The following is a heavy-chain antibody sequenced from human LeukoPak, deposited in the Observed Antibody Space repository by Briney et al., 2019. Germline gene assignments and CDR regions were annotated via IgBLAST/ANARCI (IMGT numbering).Heavy chain of an antibody. CDR2: ISYDGSNK. J-gene: IGHJ4*02. CDR1: GFTFSSYA. Sequence: TGGSLRLSCAASGFTFSSYAMHWVRQAPGKGLEWVAVISYDGSNKYYADSVKGRFTIPRDNSKNTLYLQMNSLRAEDTAVYYCARPTTVVTYFFDYWGQGTLVTVSS. CDR3: ARPTTVVTYFFDY. V-gene: IGHV3-30-3*01. D-gene: IGHD4-23*01.